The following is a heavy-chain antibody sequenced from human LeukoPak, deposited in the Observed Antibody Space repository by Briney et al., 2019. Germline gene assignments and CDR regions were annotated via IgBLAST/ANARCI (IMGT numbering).Heavy chain of an antibody. CDR1: GFTFSSYA. V-gene: IGHV3-23*01. D-gene: IGHD6-19*01. J-gene: IGHJ1*01. CDR2: ISGSGGST. CDR3: AKVEAVAGPGAEYFQH. Sequence: GGSLRLSCAASGFTFSSYAMSWVRQAPGKGLEWVSAISGSGGSTYYADSVKGRLTISRDNSKNTLYLQMNSLRAEDTAVYYCAKVEAVAGPGAEYFQHWGQGTLVTVSS.